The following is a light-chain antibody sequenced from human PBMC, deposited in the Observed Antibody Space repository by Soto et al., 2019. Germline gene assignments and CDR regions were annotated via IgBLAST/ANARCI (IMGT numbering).Light chain of an antibody. Sequence: MTQSPTTLSVSPGESATLSCRASQSVSINLAWYQQKPGQAPRLLIYGASTRATGIPARFSGSGSGTEFTLTISSLQSEDSAVYYCQQYNNWPPLTFGGGTKVDTK. V-gene: IGKV3-15*01. J-gene: IGKJ4*01. CDR1: QSVSIN. CDR3: QQYNNWPPLT. CDR2: GAS.